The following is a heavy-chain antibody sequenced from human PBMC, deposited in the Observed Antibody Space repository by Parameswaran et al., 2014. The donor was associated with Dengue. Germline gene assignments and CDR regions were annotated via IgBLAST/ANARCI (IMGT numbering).Heavy chain of an antibody. Sequence: PGKGLVWVSRISGDGSSTNYADSVKGRFTTSRDNAKNTLDLHMNTLRAEDTAVYYCARLDYHNYYGMDVWGHGTTVTVSS. D-gene: IGHD6-6*01. V-gene: IGHV3-74*01. CDR2: ISGDGSST. J-gene: IGHJ6*02. CDR3: ARLDYHNYYGMDV.